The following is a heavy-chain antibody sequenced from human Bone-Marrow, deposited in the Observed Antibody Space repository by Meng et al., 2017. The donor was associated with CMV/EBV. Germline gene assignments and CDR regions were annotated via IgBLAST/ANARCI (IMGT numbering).Heavy chain of an antibody. J-gene: IGHJ6*02. CDR1: GFAFDDYA. CDR2: ITWNGDST. V-gene: IGHV3-20*04. Sequence: GGSLRLSCAVSGFAFDDYAMSWVRQAPGKGLEWVSGITWNGDSTGYADSVKGRFTISRDSTKNSLYLQMNSLRAEDTAVYYCARLPLYYHGMDVWGQGPTVTFSS. CDR3: ARLPLYYHGMDV.